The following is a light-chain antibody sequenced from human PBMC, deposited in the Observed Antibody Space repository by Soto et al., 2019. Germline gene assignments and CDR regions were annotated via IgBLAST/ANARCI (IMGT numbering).Light chain of an antibody. CDR3: TSYVGNDIWV. J-gene: IGLJ3*02. Sequence: QSALTQPPSASGSPGQSVTISCTGTSSDVGAYKYVSWYQQYPGKAPKLMIYEVTKRPSGVPDRFSGSKSGNTAFLTVSGLQAEDEADYYCTSYVGNDIWVFGGGTTLTVL. CDR1: SSDVGAYKY. V-gene: IGLV2-8*01. CDR2: EVT.